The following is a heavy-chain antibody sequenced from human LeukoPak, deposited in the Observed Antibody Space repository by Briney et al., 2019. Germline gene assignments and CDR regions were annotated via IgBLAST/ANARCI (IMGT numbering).Heavy chain of an antibody. J-gene: IGHJ4*02. CDR2: IYSGGTT. V-gene: IGHV3-53*01. CDR3: ARRAGGYSHPYDY. D-gene: IGHD4-23*01. CDR1: GFTVSSYY. Sequence: PGGSLRLSCAASGFTVSSYYMNWVRQAPGKGLEWVSLIYSGGTTYYADSVKGRFTISRDNSKNTLYLQMNSLRAEDTAVYYCARRAGGYSHPYDYWGQGILVTVSS.